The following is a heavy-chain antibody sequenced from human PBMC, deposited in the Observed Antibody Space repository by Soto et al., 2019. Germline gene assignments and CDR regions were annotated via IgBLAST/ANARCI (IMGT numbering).Heavy chain of an antibody. Sequence: EVQLVQSGAEVKKPGATVKISCKVSGYTFTDYYMHWVQQAPGKGLEWMGLVDPEDGETIYAEKFQGRVTITADTSTDTAYMELSSLRSEDTAVYYCATVSKLVGGGLSVPFDYWGQGTLVTVSS. CDR3: ATVSKLVGGGLSVPFDY. J-gene: IGHJ4*02. CDR2: VDPEDGET. D-gene: IGHD2-2*01. V-gene: IGHV1-69-2*01. CDR1: GYTFTDYY.